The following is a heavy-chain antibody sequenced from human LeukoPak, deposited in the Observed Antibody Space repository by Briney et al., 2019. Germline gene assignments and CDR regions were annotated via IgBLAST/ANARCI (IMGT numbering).Heavy chain of an antibody. CDR1: GVSISSGGYY. CDR3: ARGGDYYDSSGYYLGWFDP. V-gene: IGHV4-31*03. D-gene: IGHD3-22*01. CDR2: IYYSGST. Sequence: SETLSLTCTVSGVSISSGGYYWSWIRQHPVKGLEWIGYIYYSGSTYYNPSLKNRVTISVDTSKNQFSLKLSSVTAADTAVYYCARGGDYYDSSGYYLGWFDPWGQGTLVTVSS. J-gene: IGHJ5*02.